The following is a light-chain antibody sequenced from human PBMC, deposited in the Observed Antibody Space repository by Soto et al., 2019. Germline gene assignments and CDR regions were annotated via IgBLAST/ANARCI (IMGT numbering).Light chain of an antibody. CDR2: AAS. CDR3: QKYNSAPWT. J-gene: IGKJ1*01. Sequence: DIKMTQSPSSLSASVGDRVTITCRASQGISIYLAWYQQKPGKVPKLLIYAASTLQSGVPSRFSGSGSGTDFTLTISSLQPEDVATYYCQKYNSAPWTFGQGTKVEIK. CDR1: QGISIY. V-gene: IGKV1-27*01.